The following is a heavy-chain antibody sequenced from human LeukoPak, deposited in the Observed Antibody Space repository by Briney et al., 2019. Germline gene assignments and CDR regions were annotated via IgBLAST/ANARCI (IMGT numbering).Heavy chain of an antibody. CDR2: IYDSGST. CDR1: GGSISRYY. J-gene: IGHJ6*02. Sequence: SETLSLTCTVPGGSISRYYWSWIRQPPEKGLEWIGYIYDSGSTNYNPSLKSRVTISVDTSKNQFSLKLSSVTAADTAVYYCARAGRTGSQGYYYGMDVWGQGTTVTVSS. V-gene: IGHV4-59*01. CDR3: ARAGRTGSQGYYYGMDV. D-gene: IGHD3/OR15-3a*01.